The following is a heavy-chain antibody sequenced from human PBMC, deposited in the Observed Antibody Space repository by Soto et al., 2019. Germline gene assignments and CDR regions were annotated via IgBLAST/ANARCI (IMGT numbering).Heavy chain of an antibody. V-gene: IGHV3-30*03. CDR2: ISYDENNK. Sequence: QVQLVESGGGVVQPGRSLRLSCAASGFIFSSYGMHWVRQAPGKGLEWVAVISYDENNKHYADSVKGRFPITRDNSKTTLDLERNSLRVDDTAVYYCARSTTWAPNSSYYALDGWGQGTTVTVSS. D-gene: IGHD1-1*01. J-gene: IGHJ6*02. CDR1: GFIFSSYG. CDR3: ARSTTWAPNSSYYALDG.